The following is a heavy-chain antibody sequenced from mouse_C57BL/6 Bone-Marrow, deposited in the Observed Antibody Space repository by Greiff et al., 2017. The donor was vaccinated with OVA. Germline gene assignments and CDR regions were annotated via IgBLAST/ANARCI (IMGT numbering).Heavy chain of an antibody. CDR3: TIPWGFLFAY. V-gene: IGHV1-5*01. CDR1: GYTFTSYW. CDR2: IYPGNSDT. Sequence: EVQLQQSGTVLARPGASVKMSCKTSGYTFTSYWMHWVKQRPGQGLEWIGAIYPGNSDTNYNQKFKGKAKLTADTSASTAYMELSSLTNEDSAVYYCTIPWGFLFAYWGQGTLVTVSA. J-gene: IGHJ3*01.